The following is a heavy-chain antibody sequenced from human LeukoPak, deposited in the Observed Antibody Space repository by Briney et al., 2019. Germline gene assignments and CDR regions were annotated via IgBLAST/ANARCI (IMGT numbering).Heavy chain of an antibody. CDR2: INHSGST. CDR3: ARWGIFRFDP. J-gene: IGHJ5*02. CDR1: GGSFSGYY. Sequence: SETLSLTCAVYGGSFSGYYWSWIRQPPGKGLEWIGEINHSGSTNYNPSLKSRVTISVDTSKNQFSLKLSSVTAADTAVYYCARWGIFRFDPWGQGTLVTVSS. V-gene: IGHV4-34*01. D-gene: IGHD2-15*01.